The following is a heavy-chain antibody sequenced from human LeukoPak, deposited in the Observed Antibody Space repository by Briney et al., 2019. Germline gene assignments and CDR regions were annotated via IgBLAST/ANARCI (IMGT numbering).Heavy chain of an antibody. CDR3: ARDEQWLVPISRPFYGMDV. CDR1: GYTFTISG. Sequence: ASVTVSFKASGYTFTISGISWVRQAPGQGLEWMGWINTYNGNTNYAQKLQGRDTITTDKPTSTAYMELRSLRSDDTAVYYCARDEQWLVPISRPFYGMDVWGQGTTVTVSS. CDR2: INTYNGNT. J-gene: IGHJ6*02. D-gene: IGHD6-19*01. V-gene: IGHV1-18*01.